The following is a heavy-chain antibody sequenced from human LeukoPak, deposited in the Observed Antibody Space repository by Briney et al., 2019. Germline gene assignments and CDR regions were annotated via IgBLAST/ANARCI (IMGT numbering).Heavy chain of an antibody. Sequence: SETLSLTCTVSGGSISSSSYYWGWIRQPPGKGLEWIGSIYYSGSTYYNPSLKSRVTISVDTSKNQFSLKLSSVTATDTAVYYCARAEGTSLPDAFDIWGQGTMVTVSS. CDR2: IYYSGST. D-gene: IGHD1-1*01. J-gene: IGHJ3*02. CDR3: ARAEGTSLPDAFDI. V-gene: IGHV4-39*07. CDR1: GGSISSSSYY.